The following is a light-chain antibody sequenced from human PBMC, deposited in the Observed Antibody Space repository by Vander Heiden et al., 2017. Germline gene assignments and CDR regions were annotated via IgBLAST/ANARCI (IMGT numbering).Light chain of an antibody. Sequence: IQMTQSPSSLCASVGSRIAINCRACQSITRYLNWYQQKPGEAPQLLIYSASSLQSAVPSRFSDSGSGTDFTLTISSLQPEDFATYYCQQTYNTPRTFGQGTKVEIK. V-gene: IGKV1-39*01. CDR3: QQTYNTPRT. J-gene: IGKJ1*01. CDR2: SAS. CDR1: QSITRY.